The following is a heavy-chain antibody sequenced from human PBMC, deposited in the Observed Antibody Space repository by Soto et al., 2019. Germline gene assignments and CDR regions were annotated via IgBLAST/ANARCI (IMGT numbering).Heavy chain of an antibody. CDR2: ISWNSGSS. Sequence: PGGSLRLSCAVSGFTFDDYAMHWVRQTPGKGLEWVSGISWNSGSSGYADSVKGRFTISRDNAKNSLYLQMNSLRPEDTALYYCARDLTRIPSYMDVWGKGTTVTVSS. V-gene: IGHV3-9*01. CDR1: GFTFDDYA. D-gene: IGHD3-9*01. CDR3: ARDLTRIPSYMDV. J-gene: IGHJ6*03.